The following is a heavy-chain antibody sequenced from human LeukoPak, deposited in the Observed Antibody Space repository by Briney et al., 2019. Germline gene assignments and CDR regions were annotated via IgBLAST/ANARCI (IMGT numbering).Heavy chain of an antibody. Sequence: SETLSLTCTVSGGSISSYYWSWIRQPPGKGLEWIGYIYYSGSTNYNPSLKSRVTISVDTSENQFSLKLSSVTAADTAVYYCARVPTTVPWSDAFDIWGQGTMVTVSS. D-gene: IGHD4-17*01. J-gene: IGHJ3*02. CDR3: ARVPTTVPWSDAFDI. CDR1: GGSISSYY. CDR2: IYYSGST. V-gene: IGHV4-59*01.